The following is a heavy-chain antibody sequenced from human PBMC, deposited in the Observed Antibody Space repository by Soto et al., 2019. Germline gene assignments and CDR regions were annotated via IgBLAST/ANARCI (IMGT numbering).Heavy chain of an antibody. CDR2: ITTSGSST. CDR3: ARDGYCSGGSCYEYYGMDV. CDR1: GFTFSNYE. Sequence: VQLVESGGGLVQPGGSLRLSCAASGFTFSNYEMNWFRQAPGKGLEWVSYITTSGSSTYYADSVKGRFTISRDNAKNSLSLQMNSLRGEDTAVYYCARDGYCSGGSCYEYYGMDVWGQGTTVTVSS. D-gene: IGHD2-15*01. V-gene: IGHV3-48*03. J-gene: IGHJ6*02.